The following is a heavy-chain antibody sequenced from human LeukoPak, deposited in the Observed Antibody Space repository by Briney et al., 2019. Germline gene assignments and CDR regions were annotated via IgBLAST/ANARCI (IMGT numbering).Heavy chain of an antibody. J-gene: IGHJ4*02. V-gene: IGHV3-7*03. D-gene: IGHD2-2*01. Sequence: SGGSLILSCAASGFTFSRYWMSWVRQAPGKGLEWVANIKQDGSEKYYVDSVKGRFTISRDNSKNTLYLQMNSLRAEDTAVYYCAKSGLDIVVVPAFWGQGTLVTVSS. CDR1: GFTFSRYW. CDR3: AKSGLDIVVVPAF. CDR2: IKQDGSEK.